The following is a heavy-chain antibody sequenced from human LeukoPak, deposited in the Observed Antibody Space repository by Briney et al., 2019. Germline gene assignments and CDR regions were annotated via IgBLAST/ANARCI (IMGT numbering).Heavy chain of an antibody. CDR2: ISYDGSNK. CDR3: AKEGLGLAVAAYYFDY. J-gene: IGHJ4*02. Sequence: RSGGSLRLSCAASGFTFSNYWMNWVRQAPGKGLEWVAVISYDGSNKYYADSVKGRFTISRDNSKNTLYLQMNSLRAEDTAVYYCAKEGLGLAVAAYYFDYWGQGTLVTVSS. V-gene: IGHV3-30*18. D-gene: IGHD6-19*01. CDR1: GFTFSNYW.